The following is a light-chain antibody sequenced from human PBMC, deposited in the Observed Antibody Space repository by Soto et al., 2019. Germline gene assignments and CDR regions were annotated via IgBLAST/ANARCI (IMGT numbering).Light chain of an antibody. CDR2: EVS. V-gene: IGLV2-14*01. J-gene: IGLJ3*02. Sequence: QSALTQPASVSGFPGQSITISCTGTSSDVGGYNYVSWYQQHPGKAPKLMIYEVSNRPSGVSNRFFGSKSGNTASLTISGLRGGEGADYYCSSFTRINPWVFGGGTNLTAL. CDR3: SSFTRINPWV. CDR1: SSDVGGYNY.